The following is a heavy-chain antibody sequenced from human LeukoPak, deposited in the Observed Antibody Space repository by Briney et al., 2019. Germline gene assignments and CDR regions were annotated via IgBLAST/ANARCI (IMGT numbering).Heavy chain of an antibody. CDR3: ASHGGSGSYPPVRDDP. Sequence: SETLSLTCSVSGGSMSSSSYYWAWIRQTPGRGLEWIGSIFSSGTTYYNPSLKSRVTISVDTSKNEFSLKLNSVTAADTAVYYCASHGGSGSYPPVRDDPWGQGTLVTVSS. CDR1: GGSMSSSSYY. D-gene: IGHD3-10*01. J-gene: IGHJ5*02. V-gene: IGHV4-39*01. CDR2: IFSSGTT.